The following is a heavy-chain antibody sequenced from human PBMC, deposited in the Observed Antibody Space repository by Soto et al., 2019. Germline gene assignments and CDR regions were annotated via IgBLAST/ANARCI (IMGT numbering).Heavy chain of an antibody. J-gene: IGHJ4*02. CDR2: INHSGST. CDR1: GGSFSGYY. V-gene: IGHV4-34*01. D-gene: IGHD2-8*02. CDR3: ARDKITGLFDY. Sequence: SETLSLTCAVYGGSFSGYYWTWIRQPPGTGLEWIGEINHSGSTNYNPSLKSRVTISVDTSKNQFSLKLTSVTTADTAVYYCARDKITGLFDYWGQGTLVTVSP.